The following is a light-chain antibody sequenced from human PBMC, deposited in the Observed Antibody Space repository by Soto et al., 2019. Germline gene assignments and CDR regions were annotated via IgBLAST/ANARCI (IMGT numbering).Light chain of an antibody. CDR1: QSINNR. V-gene: IGKV3-20*01. CDR2: GAS. Sequence: EIVLTQSPATLSLSPGERATLCCRASQSINNRLAWYQQKPGQAPRLLIYGASSRATGIPDRFSGSGSGTDFTLTISRLEPEDFAVYSCQQYGGAPTFGGGTKVEIK. J-gene: IGKJ4*01. CDR3: QQYGGAPT.